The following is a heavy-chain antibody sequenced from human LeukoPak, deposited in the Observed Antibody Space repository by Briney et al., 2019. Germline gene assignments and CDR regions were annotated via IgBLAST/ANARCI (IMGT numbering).Heavy chain of an antibody. CDR2: INQDGSGK. CDR3: VRSYVARGLLTEDY. J-gene: IGHJ4*02. D-gene: IGHD3-10*01. Sequence: GGSLRLSCAASGFTFTNHWMSWVRQAPGKGLEWVANINQDGSGKYYVDSVKGRFTISRDNADNSLFLQMNSLRAEDTDLYYCVRSYVARGLLTEDYWGQGTLVTVSS. V-gene: IGHV3-7*01. CDR1: GFTFTNHW.